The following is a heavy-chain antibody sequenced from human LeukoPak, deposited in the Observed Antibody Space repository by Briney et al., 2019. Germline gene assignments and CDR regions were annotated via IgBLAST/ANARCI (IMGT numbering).Heavy chain of an antibody. D-gene: IGHD3-22*01. CDR3: ARRSITMIVVVISDDAFDI. Sequence: PSETLSLTCAVYGGSFSGHYWSWIRQPPGKGLEWIGEINHSGSTNYNPSLKSRVTISVDTSKNQFSLKLSSVTAADTAVYYCARRSITMIVVVISDDAFDIWGQGTMVTVSS. CDR2: INHSGST. CDR1: GGSFSGHY. V-gene: IGHV4-34*01. J-gene: IGHJ3*02.